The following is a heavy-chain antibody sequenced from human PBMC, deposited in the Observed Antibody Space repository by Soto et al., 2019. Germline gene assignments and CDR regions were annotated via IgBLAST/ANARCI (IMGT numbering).Heavy chain of an antibody. CDR1: GFTFSNFA. Sequence: EVQLLESGGGLVQPGGSLRLSCAASGFTFSNFAMSWVRQAPGKGLEWVSAISGGATSTYYADIVKGRFTISRDNSKNTLSLQMNGLRVEDTALYYCAKGPTLVFPQLGNWGPGTLVTDSP. CDR3: AKGPTLVFPQLGN. D-gene: IGHD2-2*01. V-gene: IGHV3-23*01. CDR2: ISGGATST. J-gene: IGHJ4*02.